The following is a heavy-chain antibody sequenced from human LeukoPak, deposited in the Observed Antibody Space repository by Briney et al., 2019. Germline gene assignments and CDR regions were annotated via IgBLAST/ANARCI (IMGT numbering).Heavy chain of an antibody. Sequence: GGPLRLSCAASGFTFSSYWMSWVRQAPGKGLEWVANIKQDGSEKYYVDSVKGRFTISRDNAKNSLYLQMNSLRAEDTAVYYCARDGTWFGDAFDIWGQGTMVTVSS. D-gene: IGHD3-10*01. CDR1: GFTFSSYW. CDR2: IKQDGSEK. V-gene: IGHV3-7*01. CDR3: ARDGTWFGDAFDI. J-gene: IGHJ3*02.